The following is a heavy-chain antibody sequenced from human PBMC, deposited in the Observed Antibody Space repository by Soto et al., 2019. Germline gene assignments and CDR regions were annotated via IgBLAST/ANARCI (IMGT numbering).Heavy chain of an antibody. CDR3: ARVSEGHDFWSGYYTGSYYYYYGMDV. CDR2: INPSGGST. CDR1: GYTFTSYY. Sequence: ASVKVSCKASGYTFTSYYMHWVRQAPGQGLEWMGIINPSGGSTSYAQKFQGRVTMTRDTSTSTVYMELSSLRSEDTAVYYCARVSEGHDFWSGYYTGSYYYYYGMDVWGQGTTVTVSS. V-gene: IGHV1-46*01. D-gene: IGHD3-3*01. J-gene: IGHJ6*02.